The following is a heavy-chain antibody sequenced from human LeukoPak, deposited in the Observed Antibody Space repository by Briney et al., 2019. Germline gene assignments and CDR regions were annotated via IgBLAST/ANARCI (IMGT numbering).Heavy chain of an antibody. V-gene: IGHV3-11*01. CDR1: GFTFSDYY. CDR3: ARHDTAMATDYGMDV. CDR2: ISSRGSTI. J-gene: IGHJ6*02. Sequence: GVSLRLSCAASGFTFSDYYMSWIRQAPGEGLEWVSYISSRGSTIYYADSVKGRFTISRDNAKNSLYLQMNSLRAEDTAVYYCARHDTAMATDYGMDVWGQGTTVTVSS. D-gene: IGHD5-18*01.